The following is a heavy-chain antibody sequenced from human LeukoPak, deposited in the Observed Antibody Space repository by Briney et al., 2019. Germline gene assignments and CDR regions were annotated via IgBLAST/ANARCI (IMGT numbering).Heavy chain of an antibody. Sequence: ASVKVSCKVSGYTLTELSMHWVRQAPGKGLEWMGGFDPEDGETIYAQKFQGRVTMTEDTSTDTAYMELSSLRSEDTAVYYCATGYCSSTRCYNFDYWGQGTLVTVSS. D-gene: IGHD2-2*01. CDR3: ATGYCSSTRCYNFDY. V-gene: IGHV1-24*01. CDR2: FDPEDGET. J-gene: IGHJ4*02. CDR1: GYTLTELS.